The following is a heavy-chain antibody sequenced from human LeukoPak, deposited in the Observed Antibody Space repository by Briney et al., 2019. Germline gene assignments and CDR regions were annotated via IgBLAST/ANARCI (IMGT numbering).Heavy chain of an antibody. D-gene: IGHD1-26*01. Sequence: GGSLRLSCAASGFTFSSYEMNWFRQAPGKGLEWLSYISTSPATIKYADSVKGRFTISRDNAKNSLYLQMNNLRAEDSAVYYCVRKTVGAQNWFGPWGQGTLVSVSS. CDR2: ISTSPATI. J-gene: IGHJ5*02. V-gene: IGHV3-48*03. CDR3: VRKTVGAQNWFGP. CDR1: GFTFSSYE.